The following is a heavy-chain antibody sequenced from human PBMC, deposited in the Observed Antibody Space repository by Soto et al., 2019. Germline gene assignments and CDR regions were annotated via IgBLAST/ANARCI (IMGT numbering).Heavy chain of an antibody. V-gene: IGHV3-30-3*01. Sequence: PGGSLRLSCAASGFTFSSYAMHWVRQAPGKGLEWVAVISYDGSNKYYADSVKGRFTISRDNAMNRLYLQMDSLRADDTGVYYCVRDFRGAVAGSEFDHWGQGTLVTVSS. CDR2: ISYDGSNK. CDR3: VRDFRGAVAGSEFDH. J-gene: IGHJ4*02. D-gene: IGHD6-19*01. CDR1: GFTFSSYA.